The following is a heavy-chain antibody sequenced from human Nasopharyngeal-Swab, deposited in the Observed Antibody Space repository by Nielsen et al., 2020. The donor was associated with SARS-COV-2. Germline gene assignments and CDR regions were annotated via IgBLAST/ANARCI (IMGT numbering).Heavy chain of an antibody. Sequence: SQTLSLTCAVHGGSFSGSYWGWIRQPPGKGPEWIAEINHSGSTSYNPSLRSRVTLSVDTSMNQVSLEVSSVTAADTAVYYCARGLSGVVPAPILGLGPYYYYYHMDVWGKGTTVTVSS. CDR1: GGSFSGSY. CDR2: INHSGST. CDR3: ARGLSGVVPAPILGLGPYYYYYHMDV. D-gene: IGHD2-2*01. J-gene: IGHJ6*03. V-gene: IGHV4-34*01.